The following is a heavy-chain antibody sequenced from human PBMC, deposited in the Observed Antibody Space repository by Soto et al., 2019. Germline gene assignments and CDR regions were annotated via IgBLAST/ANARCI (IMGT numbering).Heavy chain of an antibody. CDR2: IIPIFGTA. V-gene: IGHV1-69*06. D-gene: IGHD4-17*01. CDR1: GGTFSSYA. Sequence: QGQLVQSGAEVKKPGSSVKVSCKASGGTFSSYAISWVRQAPGQGLEWMGGIIPIFGTANYAQKFQGRVTITADKSTSKAYMELSSVRSEDTAVYYCARDRNYGDYSGAFDIWGQGTMVNVSS. J-gene: IGHJ3*02. CDR3: ARDRNYGDYSGAFDI.